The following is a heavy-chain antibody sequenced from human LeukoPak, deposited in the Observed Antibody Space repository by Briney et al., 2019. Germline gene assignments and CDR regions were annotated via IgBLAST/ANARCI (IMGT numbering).Heavy chain of an antibody. D-gene: IGHD3-16*01. J-gene: IGHJ4*02. CDR2: ISESGAST. Sequence: GGSLRLSCSVSASTFNTFDNFAMNWVRQAPGKGLKWVAAISESGASTYYAASVKGRFTISRDNSENTLYLQMHGLRAGDTAVYYCAKDWGEYFDYVWGSFTSFDFWGQGTLVTVSS. CDR3: AKDWGEYFDYVWGSFTSFDF. V-gene: IGHV3-23*01. CDR1: ASTFNTFDNFA.